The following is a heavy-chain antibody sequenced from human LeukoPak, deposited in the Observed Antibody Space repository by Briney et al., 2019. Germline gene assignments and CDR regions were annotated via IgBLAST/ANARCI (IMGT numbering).Heavy chain of an antibody. CDR2: IYTSGST. V-gene: IGHV4-4*07. J-gene: IGHJ4*02. D-gene: IGHD6-13*01. Sequence: SETLSLTCTVSGNSFGDYYWSWIRQPAGKGLEWIGRIYTSGSTNYNPSLKSRVTISVDTSKNQFSLKLSSVTAADTAVYYCARGRYSSSWPGIYYFDYWGQGTLVTVSS. CDR3: ARGRYSSSWPGIYYFDY. CDR1: GNSFGDYY.